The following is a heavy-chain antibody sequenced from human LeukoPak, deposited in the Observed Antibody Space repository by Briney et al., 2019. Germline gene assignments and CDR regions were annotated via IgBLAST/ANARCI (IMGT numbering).Heavy chain of an antibody. CDR3: ARDRGTGTPDY. Sequence: GASVKVSCKASGGTFSSYAIGWVRQAPGQGLEWMGRIIPIFGIANYAQKFQGRVTITADKSTSTAYMELSSLRSEDTAVYYCARDRGTGTPDYWGQGTLVTVSS. J-gene: IGHJ4*02. CDR1: GGTFSSYA. D-gene: IGHD1-1*01. CDR2: IIPIFGIA. V-gene: IGHV1-69*04.